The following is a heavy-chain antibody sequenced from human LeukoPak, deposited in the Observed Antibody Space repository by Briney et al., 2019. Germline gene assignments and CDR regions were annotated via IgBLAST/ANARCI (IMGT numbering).Heavy chain of an antibody. CDR1: GFTFDDYA. J-gene: IGHJ4*02. D-gene: IGHD6-19*01. V-gene: IGHV3-9*01. Sequence: GRSLRLSCAASGFTFDDYAMHWVRQAPGKGREWGSGNSWNSGSIGYADSVKGRFTISRNNAKNSLYLQMNSLRAEDTALYYCAKSSSGWYADIDYWGQGTLVTVSS. CDR3: AKSSSGWYADIDY. CDR2: NSWNSGSI.